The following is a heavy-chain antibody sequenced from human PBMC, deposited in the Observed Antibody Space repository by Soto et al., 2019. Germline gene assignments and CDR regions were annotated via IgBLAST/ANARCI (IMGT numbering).Heavy chain of an antibody. Sequence: KPSETLSLTCTVSGGSISSYYWSWIRQPPGKGLEWIGYIYYSGSTNYNPSLKSRVTISVDTSKNQFSLKLSSVTAADTAVYYCASSGWYPGYFDYWGQGTLVTVSS. J-gene: IGHJ4*02. CDR2: IYYSGST. V-gene: IGHV4-59*01. CDR3: ASSGWYPGYFDY. D-gene: IGHD6-19*01. CDR1: GGSISSYY.